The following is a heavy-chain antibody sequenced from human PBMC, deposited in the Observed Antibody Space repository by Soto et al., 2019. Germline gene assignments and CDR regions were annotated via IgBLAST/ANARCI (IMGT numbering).Heavy chain of an antibody. D-gene: IGHD3-3*01. Sequence: GGSLKLSCAASGFTFSSYAMSWVRQAPGKGLEWVSAISGSGGSTYYADSVKGRFTISRDNSKNTLYLQMKSLRAEDTAVYYCAKDQTSYYDFWSGTPIDAFDIWRQGTMVTVS. CDR2: ISGSGGST. V-gene: IGHV3-23*01. J-gene: IGHJ3*02. CDR1: GFTFSSYA. CDR3: AKDQTSYYDFWSGTPIDAFDI.